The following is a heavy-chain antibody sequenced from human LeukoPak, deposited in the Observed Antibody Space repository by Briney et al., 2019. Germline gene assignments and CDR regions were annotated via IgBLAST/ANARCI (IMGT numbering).Heavy chain of an antibody. D-gene: IGHD3-10*01. Sequence: SETLSLTCTVSGGSISSSSYYWGCIRQPPGKGLECIGSIYCSGSTYYNPSLKSRVTISVDTSKNQFSLKLSSVTAADTAVYYCARQHDYYGSGPVGYWGQGTLVTVSS. CDR2: IYCSGST. V-gene: IGHV4-39*01. J-gene: IGHJ4*02. CDR1: GGSISSSSYY. CDR3: ARQHDYYGSGPVGY.